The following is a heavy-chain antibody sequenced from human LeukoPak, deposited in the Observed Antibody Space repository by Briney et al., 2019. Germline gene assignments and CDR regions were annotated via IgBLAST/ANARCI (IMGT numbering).Heavy chain of an antibody. V-gene: IGHV3-23*01. Sequence: GGSLRLSCAASGFTFSSYAMSWVRQAPGKGLEWVSTFSGSGGSTHYADSVKGRFTISRDNSKNTLYLQMNSLRAEDTAVYYSAKDRPMVRGYDYWGQGTLVTVSS. CDR3: AKDRPMVRGYDY. J-gene: IGHJ4*02. CDR2: FSGSGGST. CDR1: GFTFSSYA. D-gene: IGHD3-10*01.